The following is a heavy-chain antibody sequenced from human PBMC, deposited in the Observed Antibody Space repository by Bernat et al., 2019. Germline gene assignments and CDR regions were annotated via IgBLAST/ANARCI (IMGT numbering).Heavy chain of an antibody. J-gene: IGHJ4*02. Sequence: QMQLVQSGPEVKKPGTSVKVSCKASGFTFTNTAVQWVRQARGQRLEWMGWIVVGSGNTNYAQKFQERVTITRDMSTSTAYMELSRLRSEDTAVYYWAAEDWGEGAWGQGTLVTVSS. D-gene: IGHD3-16*01. V-gene: IGHV1-58*01. CDR2: IVVGSGNT. CDR1: GFTFTNTA. CDR3: AAEDWGEGA.